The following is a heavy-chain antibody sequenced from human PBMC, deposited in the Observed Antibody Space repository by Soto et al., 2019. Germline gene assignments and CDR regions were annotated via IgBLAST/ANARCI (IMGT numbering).Heavy chain of an antibody. CDR2: INHSGST. Sequence: SETLSLTCAVYAGSLSRYYRRWIRQPPGKGLEWIGEINHSGSTNYNPSLKSRVTISVDTSKNQFSLKLSSVTAADTAVYYCARGRTQRGFDYDILTGYYRYKDYYYGMDVWGQGRTVT. J-gene: IGHJ6*02. CDR1: AGSLSRYY. V-gene: IGHV4-34*01. CDR3: ARGRTQRGFDYDILTGYYRYKDYYYGMDV. D-gene: IGHD3-9*01.